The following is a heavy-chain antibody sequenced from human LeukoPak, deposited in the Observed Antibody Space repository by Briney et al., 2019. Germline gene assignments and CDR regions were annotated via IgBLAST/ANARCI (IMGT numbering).Heavy chain of an antibody. V-gene: IGHV4-59*12. J-gene: IGHJ3*02. Sequence: SETLSLTCTVSGASISSYYWSWIRQPPGKGLEWIGYIYYSGSTTYNPSLKSRVTMSVDTSKNQFSLKLSSVTAADTAVYYCARSWLVQQGDAFDIWGQGTMVTVSS. CDR3: ARSWLVQQGDAFDI. CDR1: GASISSYY. D-gene: IGHD6-19*01. CDR2: IYYSGST.